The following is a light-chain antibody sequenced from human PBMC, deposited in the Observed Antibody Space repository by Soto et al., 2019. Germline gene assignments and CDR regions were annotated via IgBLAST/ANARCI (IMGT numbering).Light chain of an antibody. V-gene: IGLV1-40*01. CDR2: GNT. CDR3: QSYDNTLKGCV. J-gene: IGLJ1*01. CDR1: SSNIGADYE. Sequence: QSVLTQPPSVSAAPGQRVIISCTGGSSNIGADYEVHWYQQLPGTAPKLLIYGNTNRPSGVPDRFSGSKSGSSASLAITGLQAEDEAEYYCQSYDNTLKGCVFGTGTKVTVL.